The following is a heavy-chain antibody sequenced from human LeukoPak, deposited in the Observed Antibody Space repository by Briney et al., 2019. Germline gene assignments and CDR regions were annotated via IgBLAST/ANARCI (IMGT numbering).Heavy chain of an antibody. D-gene: IGHD6-13*01. V-gene: IGHV3-33*01. J-gene: IGHJ4*02. Sequence: GRSLRLSCAASGFALSSYCMHGVRQAPGKGLEWVAVIWYDESNKYYADSVKGRFTISRDNSKNTLSLQMNSLRAEDTAVYYCARDRLWQQLATGASDYWGQGTLVTVSS. CDR1: GFALSSYC. CDR2: IWYDESNK. CDR3: ARDRLWQQLATGASDY.